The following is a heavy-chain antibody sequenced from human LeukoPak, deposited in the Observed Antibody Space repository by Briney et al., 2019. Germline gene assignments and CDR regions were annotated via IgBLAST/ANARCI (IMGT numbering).Heavy chain of an antibody. D-gene: IGHD5-18*01. Sequence: GGSLRLSCAASGFTFSSYAMHWVRQAPGKGLEYVSAISSSGGSTFYADSVKGRFSISRDNSNNTLYLQMNSLRAEDTAVYYCAKRTGRDTREYWGQGTLVTVSS. V-gene: IGHV3-64*04. CDR1: GFTFSSYA. J-gene: IGHJ4*02. CDR2: ISSSGGST. CDR3: AKRTGRDTREY.